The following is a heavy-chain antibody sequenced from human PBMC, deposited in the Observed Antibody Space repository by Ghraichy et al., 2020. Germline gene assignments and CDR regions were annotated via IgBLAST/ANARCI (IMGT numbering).Heavy chain of an antibody. D-gene: IGHD2-8*01. CDR1: GYTFTSYD. V-gene: IGHV1-8*01. J-gene: IGHJ2*01. Sequence: ASVKVSCKASGYTFTSYDINWVRQATGQGLEWMGWMNPNSGNTGYAQKFQGRVTMTRNTSISTAYMELSSLRSEDTAVYYCARGPRYCTNGVCRHWYFDLWGRGTLVTVSS. CDR2: MNPNSGNT. CDR3: ARGPRYCTNGVCRHWYFDL.